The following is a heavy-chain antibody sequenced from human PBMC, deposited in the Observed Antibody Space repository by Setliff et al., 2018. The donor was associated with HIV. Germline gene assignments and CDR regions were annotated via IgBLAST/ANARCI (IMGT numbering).Heavy chain of an antibody. CDR3: AEDSKRYNSPCRFDP. V-gene: IGHV4-61*02. Sequence: SETLSLTCTVSGVSITNGTFYWNWIRQPAGKGLEWIGRIAKTGSTNYNPSLKSRLTISMDTSKNQFSLKLNSVTAADTAVYYCAEDSKRYNSPCRFDPWGPGTLVTVSS. CDR1: GVSITNGTFY. J-gene: IGHJ5*02. CDR2: IAKTGST. D-gene: IGHD5-12*01.